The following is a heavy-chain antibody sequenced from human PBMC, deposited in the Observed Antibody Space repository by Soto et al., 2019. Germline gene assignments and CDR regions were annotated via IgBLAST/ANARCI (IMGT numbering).Heavy chain of an antibody. D-gene: IGHD3-22*01. J-gene: IGHJ4*02. CDR1: GGSVSSTQW. CDR2: IYHVGIT. Sequence: PSETLSLTCAVSGGSVSSTQWWTWVRQAPGKGLEWLGEIYHVGITKYNPSLRSRLFISVDTSKNQVSLNLASVTAADTAVYYCARANYFDSSGPFDYWGSGTLVTVSS. V-gene: IGHV4-4*02. CDR3: ARANYFDSSGPFDY.